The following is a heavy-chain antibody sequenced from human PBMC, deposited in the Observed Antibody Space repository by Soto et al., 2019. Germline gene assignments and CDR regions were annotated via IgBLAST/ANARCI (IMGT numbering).Heavy chain of an antibody. CDR2: MNPNSGNT. CDR3: ARCDSSSYDFDY. CDR1: GYTFTSYD. D-gene: IGHD6-13*01. V-gene: IGHV1-8*01. Sequence: ASVKVSGKASGYTFTSYDINWVRQATGQGLEWMGWMNPNSGNTGYAQKFQGRVTMTRNTSISTAYMELSSLRSEDTAVYYCARCDSSSYDFDYWGQGTLVTVSS. J-gene: IGHJ4*02.